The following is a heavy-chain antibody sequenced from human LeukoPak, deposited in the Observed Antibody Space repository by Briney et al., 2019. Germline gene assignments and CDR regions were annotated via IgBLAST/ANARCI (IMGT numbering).Heavy chain of an antibody. D-gene: IGHD6-25*01. J-gene: IGHJ4*02. Sequence: GGSLRLSCVGSGFTFRSYWMTWVRQAPGKGLEWVANIKDDGRDKYYVDSVRGRLTISKDNAKNSVYLQMNNLRVEDTAVYYCARDAAKGFDLWGQGTLVTVSS. CDR1: GFTFRSYW. V-gene: IGHV3-7*01. CDR3: ARDAAKGFDL. CDR2: IKDDGRDK.